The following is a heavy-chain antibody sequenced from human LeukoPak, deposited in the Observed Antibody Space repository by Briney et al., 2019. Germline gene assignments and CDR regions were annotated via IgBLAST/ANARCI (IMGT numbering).Heavy chain of an antibody. D-gene: IGHD3-22*01. Sequence: SETLSLTCAVYGGSFSSYYWSWIRQPPGKGLEWIGEINHSGSTNYNPSLKSRVTISVDTSKNQFSLKLSSVTAADTAVYYCARGGYYDSSGYYSTLYNWFDPWGQGTLVTVSS. CDR1: GGSFSSYY. CDR2: INHSGST. CDR3: ARGGYYDSSGYYSTLYNWFDP. J-gene: IGHJ5*02. V-gene: IGHV4-34*01.